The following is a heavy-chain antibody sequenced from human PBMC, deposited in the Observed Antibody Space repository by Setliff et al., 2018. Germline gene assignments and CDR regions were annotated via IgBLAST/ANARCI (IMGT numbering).Heavy chain of an antibody. V-gene: IGHV4-34*01. Sequence: SSETLSLTCAVYGGSFSTYYWIWIRQPPGKGLEWIGEINHSGSTNYNPSLKSRVTISVDTSKNQFSLKLSSVTAADTAVYYCAGGREFDYWGQGTLVTVSS. D-gene: IGHD1-26*01. CDR3: AGGREFDY. CDR2: INHSGST. CDR1: GGSFSTYY. J-gene: IGHJ4*02.